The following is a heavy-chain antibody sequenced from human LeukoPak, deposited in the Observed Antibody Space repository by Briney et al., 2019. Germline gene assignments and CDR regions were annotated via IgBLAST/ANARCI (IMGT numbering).Heavy chain of an antibody. Sequence: GGSLRLSCAASGFTFSSYAMNWVRQAPGKGLEWVSAISGSGFTTYYADSVKGWFTISRDNSKSTLYLQMNSLRAEDTAVYYCAKAVAGTWYSFDYWGQGTLVTVSS. D-gene: IGHD6-19*01. V-gene: IGHV3-23*01. CDR2: ISGSGFTT. CDR3: AKAVAGTWYSFDY. J-gene: IGHJ4*02. CDR1: GFTFSSYA.